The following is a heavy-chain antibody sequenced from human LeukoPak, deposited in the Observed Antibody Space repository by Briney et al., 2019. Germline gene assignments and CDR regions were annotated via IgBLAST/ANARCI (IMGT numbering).Heavy chain of an antibody. CDR3: AKTTWGRYYVFDY. CDR2: ICGSGGST. J-gene: IGHJ4*02. CDR1: GFTFSSYA. Sequence: GESLRLSCAASGFTFSSYAMSWVRPAPGEGREWVSTICGSGGSTYFADSVKGRFTISRDNSKNTLNLQMNSLRAEDTAVYYCAKTTWGRYYVFDYWGQGTLVTVSS. D-gene: IGHD1-26*01. V-gene: IGHV3-23*01.